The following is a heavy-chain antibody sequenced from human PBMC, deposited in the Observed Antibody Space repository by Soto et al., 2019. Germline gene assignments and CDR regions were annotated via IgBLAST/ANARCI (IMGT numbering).Heavy chain of an antibody. V-gene: IGHV1-69*06. CDR1: GCTVSSYA. CDR2: IIPIFGTA. CDR3: ARGYDSSGYGYYFDY. Sequence: SVKVSCKASGCTVSSYAITCVRQAPGQVLEWMGGIIPIFGTANYAQKFQGRVTITADKSTSTAYMELSSLRSEDTAVYYCARGYDSSGYGYYFDYWGQGTLVTVSS. J-gene: IGHJ4*02. D-gene: IGHD3-22*01.